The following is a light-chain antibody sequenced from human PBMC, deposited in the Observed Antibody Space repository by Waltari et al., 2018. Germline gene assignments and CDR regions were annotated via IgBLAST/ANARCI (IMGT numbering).Light chain of an antibody. J-gene: IGLJ2*01. Sequence: QSALTQPASVPGSPGQSTTLTCTGTIRAVGNYTSVSWYKQHPGTAPQLMIYAVSKRPSGVSDRFSGSKSGDMASLTISGLQPEDEAEYFCSAYAGSSKGVFGGGTKVTVL. V-gene: IGLV2-23*02. CDR1: IRAVGNYTS. CDR2: AVS. CDR3: SAYAGSSKGV.